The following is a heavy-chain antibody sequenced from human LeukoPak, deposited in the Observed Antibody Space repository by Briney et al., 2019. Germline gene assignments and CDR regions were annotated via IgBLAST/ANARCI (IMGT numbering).Heavy chain of an antibody. J-gene: IGHJ3*02. D-gene: IGHD4-11*01. V-gene: IGHV3-9*03. Sequence: GGSLRLSCAASGFTFDDYAMHWVRHAPGKGLEWVSGISWNSGSIGYADSVKDRFTISRDNAKNSLYLQMNSLRAEDMALYYCAKGNDYTPQNAFDIWGQGTMVTVSS. CDR1: GFTFDDYA. CDR2: ISWNSGSI. CDR3: AKGNDYTPQNAFDI.